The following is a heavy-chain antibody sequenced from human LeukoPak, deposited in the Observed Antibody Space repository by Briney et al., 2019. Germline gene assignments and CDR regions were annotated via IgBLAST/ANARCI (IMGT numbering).Heavy chain of an antibody. CDR1: GFTFSSYS. J-gene: IGHJ6*02. CDR2: ISSSSSYI. CDR3: ARDRDSSGYYPYYYYGMDV. Sequence: PGGSLRLSCAASGFTFSSYSMNWVRQAPGKGLEWDSSISSSSSYIYYADSVKGRFTISRDNAKNSLYLQMNSLRAEDTAVYYCARDRDSSGYYPYYYYGMDVWGQGTTVTVSS. V-gene: IGHV3-21*01. D-gene: IGHD3-22*01.